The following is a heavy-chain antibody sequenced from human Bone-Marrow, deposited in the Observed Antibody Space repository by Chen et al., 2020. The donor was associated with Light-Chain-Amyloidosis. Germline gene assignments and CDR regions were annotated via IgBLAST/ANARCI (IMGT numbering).Heavy chain of an antibody. CDR2: FNPNRGGT. V-gene: IGHV1-2*02. J-gene: IGHJ5*02. CDR1: GYTFTGYY. Sequence: QVQLVQSGAEVKKPGASVKVSCKASGYTFTGYYMHWVRQAPGQGLEWMGWFNPNRGGTNYAQRFQGRVTLTRDTSITTGYMELNRLRSVDTAVYYCARGPQQLLLDRWGQGALVTVSS. CDR3: ARGPQQLLLDR. D-gene: IGHD6-6*01.